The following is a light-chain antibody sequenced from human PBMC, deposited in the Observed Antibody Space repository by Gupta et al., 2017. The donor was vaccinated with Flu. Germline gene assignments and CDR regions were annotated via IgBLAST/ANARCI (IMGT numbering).Light chain of an antibody. CDR3: STWDDRLNGVL. V-gene: IGLV1-44*01. Sequence: VLTHPPLTSGSPGHSVSTDDSRSNSNIGSYTVNWYHQLPGTAPKLLIFSNNQRPPGVPDRFSGSKSGTSASLAISGLQSEDEADYYCSTWDDRLNGVLFGGGTKLTVL. J-gene: IGLJ2*01. CDR2: SNN. CDR1: NSNIGSYT.